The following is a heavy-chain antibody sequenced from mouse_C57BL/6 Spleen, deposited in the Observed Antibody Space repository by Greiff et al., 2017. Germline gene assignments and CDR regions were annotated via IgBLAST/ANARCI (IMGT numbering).Heavy chain of an antibody. CDR1: GYTFTSYT. D-gene: IGHD2-4*01. V-gene: IGHV1-4*01. J-gene: IGHJ4*01. Sequence: LVESGAELARPGASVKMSCKASGYTFTSYTMHWVKQRPGQGLEWIGYINPSSGYTKYNQKFKDKATLTADKSSSTAYMQLSSLTSEDSAVYYCARGGYDYDAAMDYWGQGTSVTVSS. CDR2: INPSSGYT. CDR3: ARGGYDYDAAMDY.